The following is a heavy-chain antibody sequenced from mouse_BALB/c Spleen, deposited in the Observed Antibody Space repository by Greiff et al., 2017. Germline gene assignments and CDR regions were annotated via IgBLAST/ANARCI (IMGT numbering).Heavy chain of an antibody. J-gene: IGHJ4*01. CDR2: ISYDGSN. CDR1: GYSITSGYY. Sequence: DVKLVESGPGLVKPSQSLSLTCSVTGYSITSGYYWNWIRQFPGNKLEWMGYISYDGSNNYNPSLKNRISITRDTSKNQFFLKLNSVTTEDTATYDCASWSDYAMDYWGQGTSVTVSS. CDR3: ASWSDYAMDY. V-gene: IGHV3-6*02.